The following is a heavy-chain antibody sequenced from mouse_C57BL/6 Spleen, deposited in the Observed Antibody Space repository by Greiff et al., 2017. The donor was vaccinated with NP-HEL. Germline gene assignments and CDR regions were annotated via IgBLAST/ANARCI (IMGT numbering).Heavy chain of an antibody. CDR1: GYTFTDYE. CDR3: TRGRGYDLAY. Sequence: QVQLQQSGAELVRPGASVTLSCKASGYTFTDYEMHWVKQTPVHGLEWIGAIDPETGGTAYNQKFKGKAILTADKSSSTAYMDLRSLTSEDSAVYYWTRGRGYDLAYWGQGTLVTVSA. J-gene: IGHJ3*01. CDR2: IDPETGGT. D-gene: IGHD2-3*01. V-gene: IGHV1-15*01.